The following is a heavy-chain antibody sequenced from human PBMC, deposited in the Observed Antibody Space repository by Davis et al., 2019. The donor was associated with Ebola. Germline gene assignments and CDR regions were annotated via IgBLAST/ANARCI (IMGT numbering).Heavy chain of an antibody. CDR1: GYTFTSYG. D-gene: IGHD3-3*01. J-gene: IGHJ4*02. Sequence: ASVTVSCKASGYTFTSYGISWVRQAPGQGLEWMGWISAYNGNTNYAQKLQGRVTMTTDTSTSTAYMELRSLRSDDTAVYYCARGSLYYDFWSGYQGGYYFDYWGQGTLVTVSS. CDR3: ARGSLYYDFWSGYQGGYYFDY. V-gene: IGHV1-18*01. CDR2: ISAYNGNT.